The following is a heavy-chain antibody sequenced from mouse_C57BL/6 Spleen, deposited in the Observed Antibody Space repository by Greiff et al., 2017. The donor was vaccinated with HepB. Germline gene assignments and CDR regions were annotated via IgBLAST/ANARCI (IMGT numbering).Heavy chain of an antibody. J-gene: IGHJ2*01. V-gene: IGHV5-17*01. Sequence: EVKLVESGGGLVKPGGSLKLSCAASGFTFSDYGMHWVLQAPEKGLEWVAYISSGSSTIYYADTVKGRFTIARDNAKNTLFLQMTSLRSEDTAMYYCARKTTVVENFDYWGQGTTLTVSS. CDR1: GFTFSDYG. D-gene: IGHD1-1*01. CDR3: ARKTTVVENFDY. CDR2: ISSGSSTI.